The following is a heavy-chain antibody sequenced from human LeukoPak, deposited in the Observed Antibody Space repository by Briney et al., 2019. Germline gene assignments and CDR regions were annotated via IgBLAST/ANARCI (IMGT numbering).Heavy chain of an antibody. D-gene: IGHD2-15*01. CDR1: GFTFSSYE. V-gene: IGHV3-30*04. CDR2: ISYDGSNK. J-gene: IGHJ4*02. CDR3: ASWDVGYCSGGSCTDRVY. Sequence: PGGSLRLSCAASGFTFSSYEMNWVRQAPGKGLEWVAVISYDGSNKYYADSVKGRFTISRDNSKNTLYLQMNSLRAEDTAVYYCASWDVGYCSGGSCTDRVYWGQGTLVTVSS.